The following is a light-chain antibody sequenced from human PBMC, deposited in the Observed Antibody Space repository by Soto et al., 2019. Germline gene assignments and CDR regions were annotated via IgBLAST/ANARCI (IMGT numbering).Light chain of an antibody. CDR3: MQALQTPIT. CDR2: LGS. V-gene: IGKV2-28*01. CDR1: QSLFDSDDGTTY. J-gene: IGKJ5*01. Sequence: DIVMTQTPLSLPVTPGAPASISCSSSQSLFDSDDGTTYLDWYLQKAGRSPQLLIYLGSNRASGVPDRFSGSGSGTDFTLKISRVEAEDVGVYYCMQALQTPITFGQGTRLEIK.